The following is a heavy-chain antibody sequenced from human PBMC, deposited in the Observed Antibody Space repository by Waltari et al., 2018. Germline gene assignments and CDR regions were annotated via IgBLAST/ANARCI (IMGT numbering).Heavy chain of an antibody. D-gene: IGHD5-12*01. CDR2: ISFDGSKM. CDR1: GFTFSSYG. V-gene: IGHV3-30*03. J-gene: IGHJ4*02. CDR3: AVIVALDY. Sequence: QLQLVESGGGVVQPGRSLSLSCAASGFTFSSYGMHWVRQAPGKGRVWVADISFDGSKMYYLDSVKGRFTISRDNAKNTLYLQMDSLRNDDTAVYHCAVIVALDYWGQGTLVTVSS.